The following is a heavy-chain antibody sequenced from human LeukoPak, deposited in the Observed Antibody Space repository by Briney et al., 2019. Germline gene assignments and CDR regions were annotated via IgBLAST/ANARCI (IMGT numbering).Heavy chain of an antibody. D-gene: IGHD3-22*01. V-gene: IGHV1-18*01. CDR2: ISAYNGNT. CDR1: GYTFTSYG. Sequence: ASVKVSCKASGYTFTSYGISWVRQAPGQGLEWMGWISAYNGNTNYAQKLQGRVTMTTDTSTSTAYMELRSLRSDDTAVYYCARALHYYDSSGYFHWGQGTLVTVSS. CDR3: ARALHYYDSSGYFH. J-gene: IGHJ4*02.